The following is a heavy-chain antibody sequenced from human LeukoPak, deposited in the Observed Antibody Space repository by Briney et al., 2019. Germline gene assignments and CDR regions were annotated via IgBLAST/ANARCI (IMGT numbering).Heavy chain of an antibody. V-gene: IGHV3-9*01. J-gene: IGHJ4*02. D-gene: IGHD6-13*01. Sequence: PGGSLRLSCAASGFTFDDYAMHWVRQAPGKGLEWVSGISWNSGRIGYADSVKGRFTISRDNAKNSLYLQMNSLRAEDTALYYCAKDRQGQQLVRLDYWGQGTLVTVSS. CDR2: ISWNSGRI. CDR3: AKDRQGQQLVRLDY. CDR1: GFTFDDYA.